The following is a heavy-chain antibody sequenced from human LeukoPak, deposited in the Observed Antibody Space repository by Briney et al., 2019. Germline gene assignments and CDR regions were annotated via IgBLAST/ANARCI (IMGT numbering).Heavy chain of an antibody. D-gene: IGHD3-3*01. J-gene: IGHJ5*02. CDR1: GYTFTNYY. V-gene: IGHV1-46*01. CDR2: INPSGGST. Sequence: GASVKVSCKASGYTFTNYYMHWVRQAPGQGLEWMGIINPSGGSTSYAQNFQGRVTMTTDTSTSTAYMELRSLRSDDTAVYYCARGHIIFGVVISNWFDPWGQGTLVTVSS. CDR3: ARGHIIFGVVISNWFDP.